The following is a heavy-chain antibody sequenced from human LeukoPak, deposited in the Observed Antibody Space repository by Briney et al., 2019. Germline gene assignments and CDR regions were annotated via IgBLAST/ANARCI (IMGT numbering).Heavy chain of an antibody. J-gene: IGHJ5*02. D-gene: IGHD1-26*01. V-gene: IGHV1-18*01. CDR3: ARGGSYENWFDP. Sequence: ASVKVSCXASGYTCTSYGISWVRQATGQGLEWMGWISAYNGNTNYAQKLQGRVTMTTDTSTSTAYMELRSLRSDDTAVYYCARGGSYENWFDPWGQGTLVTVSS. CDR2: ISAYNGNT. CDR1: GYTCTSYG.